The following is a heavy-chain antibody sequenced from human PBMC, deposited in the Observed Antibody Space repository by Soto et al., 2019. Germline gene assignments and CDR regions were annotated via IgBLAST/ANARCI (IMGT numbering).Heavy chain of an antibody. V-gene: IGHV3-48*01. CDR3: ARDSGSYDSDV. J-gene: IGHJ6*04. D-gene: IGHD5-12*01. CDR2: IGTSGSPI. CDR1: GFTFSRYN. Sequence: GGSLRLSCAASGFTFSRYNMNWVRQAPGKGLEWVSYIGTSGSPIYYADSGKGRFTISRDNAKNSLYLQMDSLRAEDTAVYYCARDSGSYDSDVWGKGTTVTVSS.